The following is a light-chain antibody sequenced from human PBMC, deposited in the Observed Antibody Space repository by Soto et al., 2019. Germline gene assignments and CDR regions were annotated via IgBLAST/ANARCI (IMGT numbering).Light chain of an antibody. CDR3: QQSYSTPRT. V-gene: IGKV1-39*01. Sequence: DIHMTQSPSCLCASLADRVTITCRASQSISSYLNWYQQKPGKAPKLLIYAASSLQSGVPSRFSGSGSGTDFTLTISSLQPEDFATYYCQQSYSTPRTFGQGTKVDIK. CDR1: QSISSY. CDR2: AAS. J-gene: IGKJ1*01.